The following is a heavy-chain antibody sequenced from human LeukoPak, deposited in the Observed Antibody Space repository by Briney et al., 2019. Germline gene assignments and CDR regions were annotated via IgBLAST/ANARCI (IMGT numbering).Heavy chain of an antibody. D-gene: IGHD6-13*01. CDR3: ARDTGFGIAAAGNEGHPGDY. CDR1: GYTFTGYS. Sequence: ATVKVSCKASGYTFTGYSMHWVRQAPGQGLEWMGWISPNSGGTNYAQKLQGRVTMTRDTSISTAYMELSRLRSDDTAVYYCARDTGFGIAAAGNEGHPGDYWGQGTLVTVSS. CDR2: ISPNSGGT. V-gene: IGHV1-2*02. J-gene: IGHJ4*02.